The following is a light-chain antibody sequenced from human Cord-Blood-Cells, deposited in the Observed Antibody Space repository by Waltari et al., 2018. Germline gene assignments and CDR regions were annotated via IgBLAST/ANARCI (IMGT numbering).Light chain of an antibody. V-gene: IGLV1-44*01. CDR3: AAWDGSLNGRV. J-gene: IGLJ3*02. CDR1: SSNIGSNN. CDR2: SNN. Sequence: QSVLTQPPSASGTPGQRVTISCSGSSSNIGSNNVNWYQQPPGPAPKLLIYSNNQRPSGVPDRFSGSKSGTSASLAISGLQSEDEADYYGAAWDGSLNGRVFGGGTKLTVL.